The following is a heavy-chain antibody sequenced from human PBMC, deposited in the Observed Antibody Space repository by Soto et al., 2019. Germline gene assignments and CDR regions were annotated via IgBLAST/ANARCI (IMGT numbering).Heavy chain of an antibody. V-gene: IGHV4-34*01. CDR2: INHSGST. Sequence: SETLSLTCAVYGGSFSGYYWSWIRQPPGKGLEWIGEINHSGSTNYNPSLKSRVTISVDTSKNQFSLKLSSVTAADTAVYYCARKTAPKKWLQLVYWDYWGQGTLVTVSS. CDR3: ARKTAPKKWLQLVYWDY. J-gene: IGHJ4*02. D-gene: IGHD5-12*01. CDR1: GGSFSGYY.